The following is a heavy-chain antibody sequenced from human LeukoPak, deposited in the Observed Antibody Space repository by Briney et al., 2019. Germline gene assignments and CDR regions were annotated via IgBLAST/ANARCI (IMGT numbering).Heavy chain of an antibody. V-gene: IGHV1-69*04. D-gene: IGHD1-26*01. Sequence: SVKVSCKASGGTFSSYAISWVRQAPGQGLEWMGRIIPILGIANYAQKFQGRVTITADKSTSTAYMELSSLRSEDTAVYYCARGTVGATTLYAFDIWGQGTMVTVSS. CDR2: IIPILGIA. CDR3: ARGTVGATTLYAFDI. CDR1: GGTFSSYA. J-gene: IGHJ3*02.